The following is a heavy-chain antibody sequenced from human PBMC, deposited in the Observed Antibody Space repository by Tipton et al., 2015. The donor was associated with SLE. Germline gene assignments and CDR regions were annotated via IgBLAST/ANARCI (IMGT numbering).Heavy chain of an antibody. D-gene: IGHD3-16*02. Sequence: TLSLTCAVSGGSISSGGYSWSWIRQPLGKGLEWIGYIYHNGNTYYNPSLNSRVTMSLDRSRNQFSLKLTSVTAADTAVYYCARGRVDYIRGTYRPSSLDYWGQGTQVTVSS. J-gene: IGHJ4*02. CDR1: GGSISSGGYS. CDR2: IYHNGNT. CDR3: ARGRVDYIRGTYRPSSLDY. V-gene: IGHV4-30-2*01.